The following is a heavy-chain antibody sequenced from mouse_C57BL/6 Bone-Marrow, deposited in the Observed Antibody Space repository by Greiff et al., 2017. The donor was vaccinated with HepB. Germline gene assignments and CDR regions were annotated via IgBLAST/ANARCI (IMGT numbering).Heavy chain of an antibody. CDR1: GFNITDYY. D-gene: IGHD1-1*01. CDR2: IDPEDGET. J-gene: IGHJ1*03. CDR3: AITAVVPYWYFDV. V-gene: IGHV14-2*01. Sequence: EVQLQQSGAELVKPGASVKLSCTASGFNITDYYMHWVQQRTEQGLEWIGRIDPEDGETKSAPKFQGKATITADTSSNTAYRQLSSLTSEDTAVYYCAITAVVPYWYFDVWGTGTTVTVSS.